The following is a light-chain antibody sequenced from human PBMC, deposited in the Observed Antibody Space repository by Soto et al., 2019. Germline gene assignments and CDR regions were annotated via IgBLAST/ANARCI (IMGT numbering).Light chain of an antibody. CDR2: GAS. CDR1: QSVSSD. J-gene: IGKJ1*01. Sequence: EIVMTQSPATLSVSPGERATLSCRASQSVSSDLAWYHQKPGQAPRLLIYGASTRATGIPARFSGSGSGTEFTLTISSLEPEDFAVYYCQQRSSWPWTFGQGTKVEIK. V-gene: IGKV3-11*01. CDR3: QQRSSWPWT.